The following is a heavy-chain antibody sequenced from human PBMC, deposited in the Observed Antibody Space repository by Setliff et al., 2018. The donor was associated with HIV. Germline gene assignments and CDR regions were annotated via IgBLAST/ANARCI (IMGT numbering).Heavy chain of an antibody. CDR1: GYSFSTYW. D-gene: IGHD3-3*01. CDR3: AKTSTRFWSGYSRPPFDY. J-gene: IGHJ4*02. V-gene: IGHV5-51*01. Sequence: GESLKISCKGSGYSFSTYWIGWVRQMPGKGLEWMGIIYPDDSEIRYSPSFHGRVTISADKSINTAYLQWSSLEASDTAIYYCAKTSTRFWSGYSRPPFDYWGQGALVTVSS. CDR2: IYPDDSEI.